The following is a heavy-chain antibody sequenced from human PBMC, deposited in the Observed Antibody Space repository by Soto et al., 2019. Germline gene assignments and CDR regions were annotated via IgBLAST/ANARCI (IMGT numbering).Heavy chain of an antibody. D-gene: IGHD3-3*01. CDR2: ISGSGGST. Sequence: EVQLLESGGGLVQPGGSLRLSCAASGFTFSSYAMSWVRQAPGKGLEWVSAISGSGGSTYYADSVKGRFTISRDNSKNTLYLQMNSLRAEDTAVYYCAKEPRRTIFGVVIITPYFDYWGQGTLVTVSS. CDR1: GFTFSSYA. V-gene: IGHV3-23*01. CDR3: AKEPRRTIFGVVIITPYFDY. J-gene: IGHJ4*02.